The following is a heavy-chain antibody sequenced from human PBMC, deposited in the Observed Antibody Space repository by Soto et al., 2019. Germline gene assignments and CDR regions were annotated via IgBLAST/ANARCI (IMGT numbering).Heavy chain of an antibody. CDR3: AREGLVGTTRYWYFDI. J-gene: IGHJ2*01. D-gene: IGHD1-26*01. V-gene: IGHV3-53*01. CDR1: GFRVSSNY. CDR2: IYSGGTT. Sequence: EVQLVESGGGLIQPGGSLRLSCAASGFRVSSNYMNWVRQAPGKGLEWVSVIYSGGTTFYADSVKGRFTISRDSTKNTLYLQMNSLRAEDTAVYYCAREGLVGTTRYWYFDIWGRGTLVTVSS.